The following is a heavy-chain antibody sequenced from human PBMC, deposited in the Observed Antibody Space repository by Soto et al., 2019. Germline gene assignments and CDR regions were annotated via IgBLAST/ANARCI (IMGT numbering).Heavy chain of an antibody. CDR3: ARVRVRFLEWLGSEG. V-gene: IGHV1-69*12. J-gene: IGHJ4*02. CDR1: GGTFSSYA. Sequence: QVQLVQSGAEVKKPGSSEKVSCKDSGGTFSSYAISWVRQAPGQGLEWMGGIIPIFGTANYAQKFQGRVTITADESTSTAYMELSSLRSEDTAVHYCARVRVRFLEWLGSEGWGQGTLVTVSS. CDR2: IIPIFGTA. D-gene: IGHD3-3*01.